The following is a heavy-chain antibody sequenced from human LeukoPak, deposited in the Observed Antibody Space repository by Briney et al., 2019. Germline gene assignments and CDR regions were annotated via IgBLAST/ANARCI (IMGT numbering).Heavy chain of an antibody. CDR2: ISGSGDST. CDR3: AKDRGSGYHYFDY. Sequence: GGSLRLSCAASGFTFSNYAMNWVRQAPGKGLEWVSGISGSGDSTYYADSVKGRLTVSRDKSNNTLYLQMNSLRAEDTAVYYCAKDRGSGYHYFDYWGQGTLVTVSS. J-gene: IGHJ4*02. V-gene: IGHV3-23*01. CDR1: GFTFSNYA. D-gene: IGHD3-22*01.